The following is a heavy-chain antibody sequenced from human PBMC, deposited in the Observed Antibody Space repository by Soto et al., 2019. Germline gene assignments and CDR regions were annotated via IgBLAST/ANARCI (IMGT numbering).Heavy chain of an antibody. CDR2: INPSGGST. CDR1: GYTFTSYY. V-gene: IGHV1-46*03. Sequence: GASVKVSCKASGYTFTSYYMHWVRQAPGQGLEWMGIINPSGGSTSYAQKFQGRVTMTRDTSTSTVYMELSSLRSEDTAVYYCAFIYWYGYFNDAFYFRCQGTLVPVSS. CDR3: AFIYWYGYFNDAFYF. D-gene: IGHD6-25*01. J-gene: IGHJ3*01.